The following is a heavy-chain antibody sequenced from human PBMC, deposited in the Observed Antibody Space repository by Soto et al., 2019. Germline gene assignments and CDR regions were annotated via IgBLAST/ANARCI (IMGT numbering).Heavy chain of an antibody. D-gene: IGHD2-21*01. V-gene: IGHV4-30-2*01. CDR2: IYPGGKT. Sequence: SETLSLTCAVSCGSISSGHYPWTWIRQPPGKGLEWIGYIYPGGKTYYSSSLKSRVTIALDTSKSLVSLRLTSVTAADTAVYFCARLVGVALSPWGQGTLVTVSS. J-gene: IGHJ4*02. CDR3: ARLVGVALSP. CDR1: CGSISSGHYP.